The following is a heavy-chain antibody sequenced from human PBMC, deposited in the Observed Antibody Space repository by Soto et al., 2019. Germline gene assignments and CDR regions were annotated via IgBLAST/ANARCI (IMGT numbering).Heavy chain of an antibody. V-gene: IGHV1-69*06. J-gene: IGHJ5*02. Sequence: ASVKVSCKASGGTFSSYAISWVRQAPGQGLEWMGGIIPIFGTANYAQKFQGRVTISVDTSKNQFSLKLSSMTAADAAVHYCARGSSIAARARFDPWGQGTLVTVSS. D-gene: IGHD6-6*01. CDR1: GGTFSSYA. CDR3: ARGSSIAARARFDP. CDR2: IIPIFGTA.